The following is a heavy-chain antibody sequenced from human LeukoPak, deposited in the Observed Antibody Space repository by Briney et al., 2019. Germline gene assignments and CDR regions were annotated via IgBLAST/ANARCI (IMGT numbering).Heavy chain of an antibody. J-gene: IGHJ6*02. D-gene: IGHD3-10*01. Sequence: PSETLPLTCAVYGGSFSGYYWSWIRQPPGKGLEWIGEINHSGSTNYNPSLKSRVTISVDTSKNQFSLKLSSVTAADTAVYYCARGLSSLYYGSGSYNYYYYGMDVWGQGTTVTVSS. V-gene: IGHV4-34*01. CDR3: ARGLSSLYYGSGSYNYYYYGMDV. CDR1: GGSFSGYY. CDR2: INHSGST.